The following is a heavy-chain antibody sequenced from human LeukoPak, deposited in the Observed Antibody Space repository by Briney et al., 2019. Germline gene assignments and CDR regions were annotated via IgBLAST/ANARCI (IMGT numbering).Heavy chain of an antibody. D-gene: IGHD3-10*01. Sequence: SGTLSLTCAVSGGSISSSNWWSWVRQPPGKGLEWIGEIYHSGSTNYNPSLKSRVTISVDKSKNQFSLKLSSVTAADTAVYYCARAVLLWFGELFDYWGQGTLVTVSS. CDR3: ARAVLLWFGELFDY. CDR2: IYHSGST. V-gene: IGHV4-4*02. J-gene: IGHJ4*02. CDR1: GGSISSSNW.